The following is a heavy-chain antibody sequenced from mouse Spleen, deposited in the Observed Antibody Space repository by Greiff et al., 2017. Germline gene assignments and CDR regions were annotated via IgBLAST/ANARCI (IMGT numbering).Heavy chain of an antibody. CDR1: GYSITSGYY. D-gene: IGHD2-5*01. CDR3: ARDRGYYSNYGLDFDY. V-gene: IGHV3-6*01. Sequence: EVKLLESGPGLVKPSQSLSLTCSVTGYSITSGYYWNWIRQFPGNKLEWMGYISYDGSNNYNPSLKNRISITRDTSKNQFFLKLNSVTTEDTATYYCARDRGYYSNYGLDFDYWGQGTTLTVSS. J-gene: IGHJ2*01. CDR2: ISYDGSN.